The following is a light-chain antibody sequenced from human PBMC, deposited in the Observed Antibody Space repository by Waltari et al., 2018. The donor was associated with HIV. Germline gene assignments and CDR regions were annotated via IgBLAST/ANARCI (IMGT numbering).Light chain of an antibody. CDR2: AAS. Sequence: DIQMTQSPSSMSASVGDRVTITCRSSQSIRSNLNWYQQKPGKAPKLLIYAASSLQSGVPARFSGSGSGTDFTLTISSLQPEDFVTYHCEQSYNSPRTFGQGT. CDR3: EQSYNSPRT. J-gene: IGKJ1*01. CDR1: QSIRSN. V-gene: IGKV1-39*01.